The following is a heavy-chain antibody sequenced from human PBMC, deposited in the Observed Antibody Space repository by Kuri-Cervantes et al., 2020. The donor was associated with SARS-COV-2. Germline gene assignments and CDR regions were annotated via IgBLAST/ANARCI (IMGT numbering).Heavy chain of an antibody. Sequence: SQTLSLTCAVSGVSVSGGTYYWSWIRQPAGKGLEWIGRIYTSGSTNYNPSLKSRVTMSVDTSKNQFSLKLSSVTAADTAVYYCGRVSWLQLWHRYSDSWGQGTLVTVSS. CDR1: GVSVSGGTYY. CDR3: GRVSWLQLWHRYSDS. J-gene: IGHJ4*02. D-gene: IGHD5-24*01. V-gene: IGHV4-61*02. CDR2: IYTSGST.